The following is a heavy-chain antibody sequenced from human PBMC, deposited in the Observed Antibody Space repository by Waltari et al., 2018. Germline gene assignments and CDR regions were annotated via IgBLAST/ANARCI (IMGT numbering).Heavy chain of an antibody. D-gene: IGHD6-25*01. J-gene: IGHJ5*02. CDR2: MDTSGGA. CDR1: GGSISSGSYY. V-gene: IGHV4-61*02. Sequence: QVQLQESGPGLVKPLQTLSLTCTVSGGSISSGSYYWSWIRQPAGKGLEGIGRMDTSGGANYSPSLKSRVTISVDTSKNQFSLKLSSVTAADTAVYYCAREGIYSSATDARFDPWGQGTLVTVSS. CDR3: AREGIYSSATDARFDP.